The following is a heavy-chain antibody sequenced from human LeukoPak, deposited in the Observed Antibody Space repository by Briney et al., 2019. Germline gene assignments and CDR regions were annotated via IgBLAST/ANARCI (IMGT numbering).Heavy chain of an antibody. CDR3: ARADWTRYCYMDV. CDR1: GGSISSSSYY. V-gene: IGHV4-39*07. Sequence: SETLSLTCTVSGGSISSSSYYWGWIRQPPGKGLHWVGSIDYRGETFYNVSLKSRVSMSIDMSTKEFSLKLKSVTAADTAVYYCARADWTRYCYMDVWGKGTTVTVSS. CDR2: IDYRGET. D-gene: IGHD1-1*01. J-gene: IGHJ6*03.